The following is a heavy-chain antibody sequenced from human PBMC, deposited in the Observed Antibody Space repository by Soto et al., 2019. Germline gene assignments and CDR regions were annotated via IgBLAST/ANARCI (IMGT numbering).Heavy chain of an antibody. J-gene: IGHJ6*02. V-gene: IGHV4-59*04. D-gene: IGHD3-3*01. CDR1: GGSISSYY. Sequence: SETRSLTCTVSGGSISSYYWSWIRQPPGKGLEWIGYIYYSGTTYYNPSLKSRVSISLDASKNPFSLKLTSVTAADTGVYYCALRFGTAWGQGTTVTVSS. CDR3: ALRFGTA. CDR2: IYYSGTT.